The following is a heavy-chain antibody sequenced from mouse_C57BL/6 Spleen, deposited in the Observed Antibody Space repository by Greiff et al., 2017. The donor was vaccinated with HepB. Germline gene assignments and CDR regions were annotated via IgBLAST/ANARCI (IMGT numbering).Heavy chain of an antibody. CDR3: ARKYGGGGRLYAMDY. J-gene: IGHJ4*01. D-gene: IGHD2-10*02. CDR2: IWSGGST. V-gene: IGHV2-2*01. CDR1: GFSLTSYG. Sequence: VKLVESGPGLVQPSQSLSITCTVSGFSLTSYGVHWVRQSPGKGLEWLGVIWSGGSTDYNAAFISRLSISKDNSKSHVFFKMNSLQADDTAIYYWARKYGGGGRLYAMDYWGQGTSVTVSS.